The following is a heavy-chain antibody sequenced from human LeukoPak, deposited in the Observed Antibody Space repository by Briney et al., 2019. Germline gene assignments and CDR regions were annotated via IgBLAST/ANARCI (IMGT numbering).Heavy chain of an antibody. D-gene: IGHD3-16*01. CDR1: GFTFSSYA. CDR3: AKVSYDYVWGSPPGYFDY. J-gene: IGHJ4*02. CDR2: ISGSGGST. V-gene: IGHV3-23*01. Sequence: GRSLRLSCAASGFTFSSYAMSWVRQAPGKGLEWVSAISGSGGSTYYADSVKGRFTISRDNSKNTLYLQMNSLRAEDTAVYYCAKVSYDYVWGSPPGYFDYWGQGTLVTVSS.